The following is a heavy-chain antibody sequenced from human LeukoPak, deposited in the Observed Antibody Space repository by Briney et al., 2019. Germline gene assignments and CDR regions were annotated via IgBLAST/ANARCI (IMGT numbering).Heavy chain of an antibody. J-gene: IGHJ4*02. CDR1: GFTFSNYW. CDR3: VRAGVRGVGIRPVDF. V-gene: IGHV3-7*01. CDR2: IKEDGSDK. D-gene: IGHD3-10*01. Sequence: PGGSLRLSCAGSGFTFSNYWMSWVRQAPGKGLEWVANIKEDGSDKFYVDSVRGRFTVSRDNTKNSLYLQMNSLGVEDTAVYFCVRAGVRGVGIRPVDFWGQGTLVTVSS.